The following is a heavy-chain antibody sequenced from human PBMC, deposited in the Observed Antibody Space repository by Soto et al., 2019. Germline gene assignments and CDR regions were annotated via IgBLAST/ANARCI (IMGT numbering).Heavy chain of an antibody. V-gene: IGHV4-34*01. CDR3: ARDRYWRLGNYYYYYIDV. Sequence: SESLSLTCAVYGGSFSGYYWSWIRQPPGKGLEWIGEINHSGSTNYNPSLKSRVTISVDTSKNQFSLKLSSVTAADTAVYYCARDRYWRLGNYYYYYIDVWGKGTTVTVSS. D-gene: IGHD2-8*02. J-gene: IGHJ6*03. CDR2: INHSGST. CDR1: GGSFSGYY.